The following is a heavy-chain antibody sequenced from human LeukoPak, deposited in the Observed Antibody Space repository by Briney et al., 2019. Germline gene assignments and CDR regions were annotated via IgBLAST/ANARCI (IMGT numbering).Heavy chain of an antibody. Sequence: GGSLRLSCAASRFTFNNYAMTWVRQAPGKGLEWVSSISGSGDSTHYADSVKGRFTISRDNSKNMLYLQMNSLRVEDTAIYYCVKGCGYTSCYTSDYWGQGTLVTVSS. CDR1: RFTFNNYA. J-gene: IGHJ4*02. CDR3: VKGCGYTSCYTSDY. D-gene: IGHD2-2*02. V-gene: IGHV3-23*01. CDR2: ISGSGDST.